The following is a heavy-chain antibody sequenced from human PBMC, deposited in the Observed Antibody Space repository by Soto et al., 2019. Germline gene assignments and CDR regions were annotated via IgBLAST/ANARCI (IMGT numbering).Heavy chain of an antibody. J-gene: IGHJ4*02. CDR1: GYTFTSYY. D-gene: IGHD3-3*01. CDR3: ARTEWLFRYFDY. V-gene: IGHV1-46*03. CDR2: INPSGGST. Sequence: QVQLVQSGAEVKKPGASVKDSCKASGYTFTSYYMHWVRQAPRQGLEWMGIINPSGGSTSYAQKFQGRVTMTRDTSTSTVYMELSSLRSEDTAVYYCARTEWLFRYFDYWGQGTLVTVSS.